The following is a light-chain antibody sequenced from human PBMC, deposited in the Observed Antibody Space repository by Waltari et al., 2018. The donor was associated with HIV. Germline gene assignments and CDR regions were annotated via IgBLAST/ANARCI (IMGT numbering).Light chain of an antibody. Sequence: QTVVTQEPSFSVSPGGTVTLTCGLSSGSVSTSYYPSLYQQTPGQAPRTLIYSPNTGSSGVPDRFSGSILGNKAALTITGAQADEESDYYCVLFMGNGIWVFGGGTKLTVL. CDR1: SGSVSTSYY. CDR3: VLFMGNGIWV. J-gene: IGLJ3*02. V-gene: IGLV8-61*01. CDR2: SPN.